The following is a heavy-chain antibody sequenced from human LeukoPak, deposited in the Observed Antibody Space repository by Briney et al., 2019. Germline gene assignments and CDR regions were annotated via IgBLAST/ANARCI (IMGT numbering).Heavy chain of an antibody. CDR1: GGSISSYY. J-gene: IGHJ4*02. CDR2: IYYSGST. CDR3: ARASTYYYDSSGYYSLDY. D-gene: IGHD3-22*01. V-gene: IGHV4-59*01. Sequence: SETLSLTCTVSGGSISSYYWSWIRQPPGKGLEWIGYIYYSGSTNYNPSLKSRVTISVDTSKNQFSLKLSSVTAADTAVYYCARASTYYYDSSGYYSLDYWGQGTLVTVSS.